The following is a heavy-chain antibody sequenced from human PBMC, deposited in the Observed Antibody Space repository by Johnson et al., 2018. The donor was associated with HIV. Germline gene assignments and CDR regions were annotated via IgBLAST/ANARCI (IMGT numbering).Heavy chain of an antibody. V-gene: IGHV3-11*04. J-gene: IGHJ3*02. CDR1: GFTFSDYY. D-gene: IGHD3-3*01. Sequence: QVQLVESGGGLVKPGGSLRLSCAASGFTFSDYYMSWIRQAPGKGLEWVSYISSSGSTIYYADSVKGRFTISRDNAKNSLYLQMNSLRAEDTAVYYCARDRGGPERNYDFWSGYYGGDAFDIWGQGTMVTVSS. CDR2: ISSSGSTI. CDR3: ARDRGGPERNYDFWSGYYGGDAFDI.